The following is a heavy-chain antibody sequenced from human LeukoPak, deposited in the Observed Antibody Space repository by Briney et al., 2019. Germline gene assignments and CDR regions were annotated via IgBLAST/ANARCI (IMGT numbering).Heavy chain of an antibody. J-gene: IGHJ4*02. D-gene: IGHD6-13*01. CDR2: ISSSTTTV. CDR3: ARARGSSWSLFDY. CDR1: GFTFSSYN. V-gene: IGHV3-48*01. Sequence: GGSLRLSCAASGFTFSSYNMNWVRQAPGKGLEWVSYISSSTTTVYYADSVKGRFTISRDNAKNSLYLLMSSLRAEDTAVYYCARARGSSWSLFDYWGQGTLVTVSS.